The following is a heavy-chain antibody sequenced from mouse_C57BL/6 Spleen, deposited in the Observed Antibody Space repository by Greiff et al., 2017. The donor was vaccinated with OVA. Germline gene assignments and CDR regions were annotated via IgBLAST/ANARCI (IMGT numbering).Heavy chain of an antibody. CDR1: GYSFTGYY. J-gene: IGHJ2*01. CDR2: INPSTGGT. CDR3: ARPGRENYFDY. Sequence: EVKLMESGPELVKPGASVKISCKASGYSFTGYYMNWVKQSPEKSLEWIGEINPSTGGTTYNQKFKAKATLTVDKSSSTAYMQLKSLTSEDSAVYYCARPGRENYFDYWGQGTTLTVSS. V-gene: IGHV1-42*01. D-gene: IGHD3-3*01.